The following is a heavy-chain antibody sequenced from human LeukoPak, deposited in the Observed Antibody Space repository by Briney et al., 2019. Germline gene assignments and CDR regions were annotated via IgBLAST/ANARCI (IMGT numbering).Heavy chain of an antibody. CDR2: IYYSGST. J-gene: IGHJ5*02. CDR3: ARGYSSSWYPQHWFDP. V-gene: IGHV4-59*01. CDR1: GGSISSYY. Sequence: SETLSLTCTVSGGSISSYYWSWIRQPPGKGLEWIGYIYYSGSTNYNPSLKSRVTISVDTSKNQFSLKLSSVTAADTAVYYCARGYSSSWYPQHWFDPWGQGTLVTVSS. D-gene: IGHD6-13*01.